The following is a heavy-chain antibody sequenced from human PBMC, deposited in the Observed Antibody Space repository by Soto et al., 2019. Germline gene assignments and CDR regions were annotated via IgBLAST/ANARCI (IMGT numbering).Heavy chain of an antibody. CDR2: IIPIFGTA. Sequence: QVQLVQSGAEVKKPGSSVKVSCKASGDTFSSYAFSWVRQAPGQGLEWMGGIIPIFGTADYAQRFQGRVTMTADESTSTAYMELSSLISEDTAVYYCASPPREYYYYGMDVWGQGTTVTVSS. V-gene: IGHV1-69*12. J-gene: IGHJ6*02. CDR3: ASPPREYYYYGMDV. CDR1: GDTFSSYA.